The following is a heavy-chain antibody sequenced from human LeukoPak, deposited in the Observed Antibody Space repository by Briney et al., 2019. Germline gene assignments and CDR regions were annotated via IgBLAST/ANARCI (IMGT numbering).Heavy chain of an antibody. J-gene: IGHJ4*02. CDR3: ARELLSDRYFDY. V-gene: IGHV4-31*03. CDR1: GDSISSGGYY. Sequence: SQTLSLTCTVSGDSISSGGYYWSWIRQHPGKGLEWIGYIYYSGSTYYNPSLKSRITISVDTSKNQFSLKLSSVTAADTAVYYCARELLSDRYFDYWGQGTLVTVSS. D-gene: IGHD2/OR15-2a*01. CDR2: IYYSGST.